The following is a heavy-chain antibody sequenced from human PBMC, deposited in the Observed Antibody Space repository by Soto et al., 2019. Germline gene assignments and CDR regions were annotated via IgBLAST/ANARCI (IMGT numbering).Heavy chain of an antibody. J-gene: IGHJ5*02. CDR1: GGSISSSSYY. D-gene: IGHD2-2*01. CDR2: IYYSGST. Sequence: SETLSLTCTVSGGSISSSSYYWGWIRQPPGKGLEWIGSIYYSGSTYYNPSLKSRVTISVDTSKNQFSLKLSSVTAADTAVYYCARGRLPAAIYNWFDPWGQGTLVTVSS. V-gene: IGHV4-39*01. CDR3: ARGRLPAAIYNWFDP.